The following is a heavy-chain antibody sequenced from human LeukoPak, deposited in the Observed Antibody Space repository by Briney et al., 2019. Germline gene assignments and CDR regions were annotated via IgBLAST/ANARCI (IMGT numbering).Heavy chain of an antibody. Sequence: PSETLSLTCTVSGGSISTYYWSWIRQPPGRGLEWIGYIYYSGSTNYNPSLKSRVTISVDTSKNQFSLKLSSVTAADTAVYYCARSEGSGYPPDYWGQGTLVTVSS. CDR1: GGSISTYY. CDR2: IYYSGST. CDR3: ARSEGSGYPPDY. D-gene: IGHD3-22*01. J-gene: IGHJ4*02. V-gene: IGHV4-59*01.